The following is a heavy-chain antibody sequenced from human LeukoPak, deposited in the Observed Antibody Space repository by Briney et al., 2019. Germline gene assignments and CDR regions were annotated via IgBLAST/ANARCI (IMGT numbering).Heavy chain of an antibody. V-gene: IGHV4-34*01. D-gene: IGHD6-19*01. J-gene: IGHJ6*02. CDR1: GGSFSGYY. CDR2: INHSGST. CDR3: ARVMGGSSGWYLHYYYGMDV. Sequence: SETLSLTCAVYGGSFSGYYWSWIRQPPGKGLEWIGEINHSGSTNYNPSLKSRVTTTVDTSKNQFSLKLSSVTAADTAVYYCARVMGGSSGWYLHYYYGMDVWGQGTTVTVSS.